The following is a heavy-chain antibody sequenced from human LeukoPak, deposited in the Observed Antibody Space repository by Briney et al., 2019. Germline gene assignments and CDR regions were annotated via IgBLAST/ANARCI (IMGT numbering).Heavy chain of an antibody. J-gene: IGHJ3*02. D-gene: IGHD2-2*01. CDR2: IYYSGST. V-gene: IGHV4-59*01. CDR3: ARVYKGLVPAANDAFDI. CDR1: GGSISSYY. Sequence: TSETLSLTCTVSGGSISSYYWSWIRQPPGKGLEWIGYIYYSGSTNYNPSLKSRVTISVDTSKNQFSLKLSSVTAADTAVYYCARVYKGLVPAANDAFDIWGQGTMVTVSS.